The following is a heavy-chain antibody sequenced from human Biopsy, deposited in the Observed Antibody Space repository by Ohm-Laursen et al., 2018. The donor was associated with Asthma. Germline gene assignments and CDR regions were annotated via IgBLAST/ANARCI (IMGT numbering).Heavy chain of an antibody. CDR3: ASDFPKDYVRYNFQF. Sequence: SVKVSCKISGYSLTDLSMHWVRQAPGQGLEWMGGHDHEEGGTVNARRSQGRVTMTEDTSTDTAYMELSSLSSDDTAVYYCASDFPKDYVRYNFQFWGQGTLVTASS. D-gene: IGHD4-17*01. CDR2: HDHEEGGT. J-gene: IGHJ4*02. CDR1: GYSLTDLS. V-gene: IGHV1-24*01.